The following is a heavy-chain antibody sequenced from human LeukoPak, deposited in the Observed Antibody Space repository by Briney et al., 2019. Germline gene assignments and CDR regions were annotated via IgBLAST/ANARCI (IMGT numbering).Heavy chain of an antibody. CDR2: IKSDGSNT. J-gene: IGHJ5*02. CDR1: GFTFSSYW. D-gene: IGHD1-26*01. V-gene: IGHV3-74*01. Sequence: GGSLRLSCAASGFTFSSYWMHWVRQAPGKGLVWVSRIKSDGSNTNYADSVKGRFTISRDNAKNTLYLQANSLRAEDTAVYYCARATRGTSDFDPWGQGTRVTVSS. CDR3: ARATRGTSDFDP.